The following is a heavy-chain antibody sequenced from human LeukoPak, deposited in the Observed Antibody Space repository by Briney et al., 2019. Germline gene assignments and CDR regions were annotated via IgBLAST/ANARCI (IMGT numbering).Heavy chain of an antibody. CDR2: IYHSGST. CDR1: GASINSSNW. J-gene: IGHJ4*02. CDR3: ARKRAGYDY. V-gene: IGHV4-4*02. Sequence: SGTLSLTCAVSGASINSSNWWSWVRQSPGKGLEWVGEIYHSGSTNYNPSLKSRVTISVDKSKNQFSLKVTSVTAADTAVYYCARKRAGYDYWGQGTLVTVSS. D-gene: IGHD3-9*01.